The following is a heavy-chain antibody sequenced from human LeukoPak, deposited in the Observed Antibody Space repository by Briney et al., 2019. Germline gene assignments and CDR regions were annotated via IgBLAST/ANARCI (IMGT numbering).Heavy chain of an antibody. CDR3: ANSGDMDV. D-gene: IGHD4-17*01. J-gene: IGHJ6*02. V-gene: IGHV3-30*18. Sequence: GRSLRLSCAASGFTFSSYGMHWVRQAPGKGLEWVAVISYDGSNKYYADSVKGRFTISRDNSKNTLYLQMNSLRAEDTAVYYCANSGDMDVWGQGTTVTVSS. CDR2: ISYDGSNK. CDR1: GFTFSSYG.